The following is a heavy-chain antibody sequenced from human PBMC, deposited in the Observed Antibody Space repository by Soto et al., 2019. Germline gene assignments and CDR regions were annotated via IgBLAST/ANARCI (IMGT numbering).Heavy chain of an antibody. J-gene: IGHJ3*02. V-gene: IGHV4-34*01. CDR3: ARGSKGVGAYDAFDI. CDR2: INHSGST. D-gene: IGHD3-16*01. CDR1: GGSFSGYY. Sequence: SETLSLTCAVYGGSFSGYYWSWIRQPPGKGLEWIGEINHSGSTNYNPSLKSRVTISVDTSKNQFSLKLSSVTAADTAVYYCARGSKGVGAYDAFDIWGQGTMVTVSS.